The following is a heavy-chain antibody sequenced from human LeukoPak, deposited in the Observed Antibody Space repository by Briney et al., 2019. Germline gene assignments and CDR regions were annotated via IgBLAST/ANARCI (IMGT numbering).Heavy chain of an antibody. D-gene: IGHD6-19*01. Sequence: SETLSLTCTVSGGSISSSSYYWGWIRQPPGKGLEWIGSIYYSGSTYYNPSLKSRVTISVDTSKNQFSLKLSSVTAADTAVYYCAKDGGVSGWQIVGPYFDYWGQGTLVTVSS. CDR3: AKDGGVSGWQIVGPYFDY. J-gene: IGHJ4*02. CDR1: GGSISSSSYY. V-gene: IGHV4-39*07. CDR2: IYYSGST.